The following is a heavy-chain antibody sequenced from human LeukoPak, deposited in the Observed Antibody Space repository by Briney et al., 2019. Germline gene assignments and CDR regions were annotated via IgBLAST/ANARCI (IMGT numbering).Heavy chain of an antibody. D-gene: IGHD6-19*01. CDR2: ISWNSGSI. CDR1: GFTFDDYA. CDR3: AKERGYSRGWYSAHFDY. J-gene: IGHJ4*02. V-gene: IGHV3-9*01. Sequence: GGSLRLSCSASGFTFDDYAMHWVRQAAGKGLEWVSGISWNSGSIGYADSVKGRFTVSRDNAKNSLYLQMNSLRAEDTALYYCAKERGYSRGWYSAHFDYRGQGTLVTVSS.